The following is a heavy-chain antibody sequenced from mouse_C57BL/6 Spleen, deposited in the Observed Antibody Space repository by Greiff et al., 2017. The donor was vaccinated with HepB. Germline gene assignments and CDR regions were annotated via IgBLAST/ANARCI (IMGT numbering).Heavy chain of an antibody. D-gene: IGHD2-5*01. CDR2: INPSNGGT. Sequence: VQLQQPGTELVKPGASVKLSCKASGYTFTSYWMHWVKQRPGQGLEWIGNINPSNGGTNYNEKFKSKATLTVDKSSSTAYMQLSSLTSEDSAVYYGAREGAYYSNYCFDYWGQGTTLTVAS. V-gene: IGHV1-53*01. CDR3: AREGAYYSNYCFDY. J-gene: IGHJ2*01. CDR1: GYTFTSYW.